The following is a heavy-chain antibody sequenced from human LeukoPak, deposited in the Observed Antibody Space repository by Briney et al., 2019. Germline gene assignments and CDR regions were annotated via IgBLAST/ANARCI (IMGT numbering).Heavy chain of an antibody. V-gene: IGHV4-39*07. CDR3: ARATLSYYYDSSGYYRVTEWYYFDY. CDR1: GGSISSSSYY. J-gene: IGHJ4*02. Sequence: SETLSLTCTVSGGSISSSSYYWGWIRQPPGKGLEWIGSIYYSGSTYYNPSLKSRVTISVDTSKNQFSLKLSSVTAADTAVYYCARATLSYYYDSSGYYRVTEWYYFDYWGQGTLVTVSS. CDR2: IYYSGST. D-gene: IGHD3-22*01.